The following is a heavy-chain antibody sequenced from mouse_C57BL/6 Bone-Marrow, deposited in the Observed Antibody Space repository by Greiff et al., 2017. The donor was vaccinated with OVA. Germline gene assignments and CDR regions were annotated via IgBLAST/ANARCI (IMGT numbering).Heavy chain of an antibody. J-gene: IGHJ4*01. Sequence: EVQLVESGGGLVKPGGSLKLSCAASGFTFSSYTMSWVRQTPEKRLEWVATISGGGGNTYYPDSVKGRFTISRDNAKNTLYLQMSSLRSEDTALYYCASYYRVRMDYWGQGTSVTVSS. V-gene: IGHV5-9*01. CDR2: ISGGGGNT. CDR3: ASYYRVRMDY. CDR1: GFTFSSYT. D-gene: IGHD2-14*01.